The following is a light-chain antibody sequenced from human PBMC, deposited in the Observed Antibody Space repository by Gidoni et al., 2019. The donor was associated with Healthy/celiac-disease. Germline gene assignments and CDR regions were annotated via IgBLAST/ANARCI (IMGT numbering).Light chain of an antibody. V-gene: IGKV3-20*01. CDR2: GAS. J-gene: IGKJ4*01. CDR1: QSVSSRY. CDR3: QQYGSSPLT. Sequence: EIVLSQPPGTLSLSPGERATLSCRASQSVSSRYFAWYQQKPGQAPRLLIYGASSRATGIPDRFSGSGSGTDFTLTISRLEPEDFAVYYCQQYGSSPLTFXGXTKVEIK.